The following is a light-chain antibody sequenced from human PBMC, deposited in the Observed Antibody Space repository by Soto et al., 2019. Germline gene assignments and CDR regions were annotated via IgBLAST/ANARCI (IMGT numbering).Light chain of an antibody. Sequence: EIVLTQSPGTLSLSPGERATLSCRASQSVRSRYLAWYQQKPGQAPRLLIYDASSRATGIPDRFSGSGSGTDFTLTISRLEPEDFAVYYCQQYGSSPRTFGQGTKVDIK. CDR3: QQYGSSPRT. CDR1: QSVRSRY. V-gene: IGKV3-20*01. J-gene: IGKJ1*01. CDR2: DAS.